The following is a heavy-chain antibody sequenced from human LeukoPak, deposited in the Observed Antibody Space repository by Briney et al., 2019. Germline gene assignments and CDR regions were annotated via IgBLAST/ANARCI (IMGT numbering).Heavy chain of an antibody. Sequence: GGSLRLSCAASGFSFSDYFMTWIRQAPGKGLEWVSYINSGGNSIYYADSVKGRFTISRDSAKSSLYLQMNSPRAEDTAVYYCARSEVGVAGPLDIWGQGTMVIVSS. V-gene: IGHV3-11*04. J-gene: IGHJ3*02. D-gene: IGHD1-26*01. CDR3: ARSEVGVAGPLDI. CDR1: GFSFSDYF. CDR2: INSGGNSI.